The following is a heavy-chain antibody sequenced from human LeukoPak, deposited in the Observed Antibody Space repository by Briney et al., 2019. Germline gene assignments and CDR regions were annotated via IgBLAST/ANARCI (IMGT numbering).Heavy chain of an antibody. D-gene: IGHD2-21*02. V-gene: IGHV1-69*13. Sequence: ASVKVSCKASGGTFRSYAISWVRQAPGQGLEWMGGIIPIFGTANYAQKFQGRVTITADESTSTAYMELSSLRSEDTAVYYCASGLYCGGDCFRANAFDIWGQGTMVTVSS. CDR2: IIPIFGTA. CDR1: GGTFRSYA. CDR3: ASGLYCGGDCFRANAFDI. J-gene: IGHJ3*02.